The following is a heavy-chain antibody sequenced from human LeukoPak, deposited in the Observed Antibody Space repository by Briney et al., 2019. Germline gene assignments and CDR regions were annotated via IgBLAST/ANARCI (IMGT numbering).Heavy chain of an antibody. CDR2: IIPIFGTA. CDR3: ARDGATAVAGTSFDY. V-gene: IGHV1-69*13. CDR1: GGTFSSYA. J-gene: IGHJ4*02. Sequence: PAASVKVSCKASGGTFSSYAISWVRQAPGQGLEWMGGIIPIFGTANYAQKFQGRVTITADESTSTAYMELSSLRSEDTAVYYCARDGATAVAGTSFDYWGQGTLVTVSS. D-gene: IGHD6-19*01.